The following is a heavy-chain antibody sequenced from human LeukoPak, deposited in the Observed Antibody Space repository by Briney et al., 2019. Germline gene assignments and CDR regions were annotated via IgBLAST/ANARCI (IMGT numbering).Heavy chain of an antibody. V-gene: IGHV4-39*01. CDR3: ARRRYYDGSGYLE. CDR1: GDSISRSDSY. Sequence: KTSETLSLTCSVSGDSISRSDSYWDWIRQPPGKGLEWIGTIYYSGRTYYSPSLKSRVAMSVDTPNNQFSLNLRSVTAADTAAYYCARRRYYDGSGYLEWGQGTLLSVSS. D-gene: IGHD3-22*01. CDR2: IYYSGRT. J-gene: IGHJ1*01.